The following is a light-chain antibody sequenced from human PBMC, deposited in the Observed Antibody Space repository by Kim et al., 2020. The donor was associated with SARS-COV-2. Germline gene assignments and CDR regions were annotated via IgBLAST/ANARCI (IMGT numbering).Light chain of an antibody. Sequence: APGKTAKITCGGENMETKSVHWYQQKPGQAPILVMYYDGDRPSGIPERFAGSNSGNAATLTISRVEAGDEADYYCQLWDTDSHHVVFGGGTKVTVL. J-gene: IGLJ2*01. CDR1: NMETKS. CDR2: YDG. V-gene: IGLV3-21*04. CDR3: QLWDTDSHHVV.